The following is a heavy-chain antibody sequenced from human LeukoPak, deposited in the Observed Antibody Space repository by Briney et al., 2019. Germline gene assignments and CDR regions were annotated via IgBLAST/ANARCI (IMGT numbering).Heavy chain of an antibody. Sequence: GASVKVSCKASGYTFTSYGISWVRQAPGQGLEWMGGIIPIFGTANYAQKFQGRVTITADESTSTAYMELSSLRSEDTAVYYCASHRHYNWNPYDAFDIWGQGTMVTVSS. CDR1: GYTFTSYG. D-gene: IGHD1-20*01. J-gene: IGHJ3*02. V-gene: IGHV1-69*13. CDR3: ASHRHYNWNPYDAFDI. CDR2: IIPIFGTA.